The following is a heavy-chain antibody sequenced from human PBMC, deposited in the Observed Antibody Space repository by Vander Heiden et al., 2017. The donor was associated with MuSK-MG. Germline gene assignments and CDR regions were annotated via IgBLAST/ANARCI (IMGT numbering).Heavy chain of an antibody. CDR2: IYYSGST. CDR3: ARLPYGSGSYYFDY. CDR1: GGSISSYY. V-gene: IGHV4-59*01. D-gene: IGHD3-10*01. J-gene: IGHJ4*02. Sequence: VQLQESGSGLVKPSETLSLTCTVSGGSISSYYWSWIRQPPGKGLEWIGYIYYSGSTNYNPSLKSRVTISVDTSKNQFSLKLSSVTAADTAVYYCARLPYGSGSYYFDYWGQGTMVTVSS.